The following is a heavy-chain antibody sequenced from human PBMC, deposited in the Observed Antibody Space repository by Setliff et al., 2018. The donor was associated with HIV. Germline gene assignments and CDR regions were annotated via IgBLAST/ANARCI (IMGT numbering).Heavy chain of an antibody. D-gene: IGHD6-13*01. CDR1: GFTFSSYS. J-gene: IGHJ6*02. V-gene: IGHV3-21*01. CDR2: VSSSSSYI. Sequence: PGGSLRLSCAASGFTFSSYSMNWVRQAPGKGLEWVSSVSSSSSYIYYADSVKGRFTISRDNAKNSLYLQMNSLRAEDTAVYYCARAGAATAGKSYHYDMDVWGQGTTVTVSS. CDR3: ARAGAATAGKSYHYDMDV.